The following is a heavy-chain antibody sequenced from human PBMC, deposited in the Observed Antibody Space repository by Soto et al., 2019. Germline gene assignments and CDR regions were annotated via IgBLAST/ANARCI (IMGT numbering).Heavy chain of an antibody. CDR2: IFHSGNA. CDR3: ARAHAPTLPFDY. Sequence: SETLSLTCTVSGGSIRNVYWSWIRQPPGKGLEWIGFIFHSGNAKYNPSLKSRVTMSVDTSKNQFSLSLDSVTAADTAVYFCARAHAPTLPFDYWGQGTLVTVSS. J-gene: IGHJ4*02. V-gene: IGHV4-59*01. CDR1: GGSIRNVY. D-gene: IGHD2-15*01.